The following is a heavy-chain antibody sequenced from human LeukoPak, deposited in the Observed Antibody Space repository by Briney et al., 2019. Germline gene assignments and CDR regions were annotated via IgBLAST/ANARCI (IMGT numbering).Heavy chain of an antibody. V-gene: IGHV1-2*06. CDR3: AISHARSGYEIDY. CDR1: GYTFTGYY. D-gene: IGHD5-12*01. CDR2: INPNSGGT. Sequence: ASVKVSCTASGYTFTGYYMHWVRQAPGQGLEWMGRINPNSGGTNYAQKFQGRVTMTRDTSISTAYMELSRLRSDDTAVYYCAISHARSGYEIDYWGQGTLVTVSS. J-gene: IGHJ4*02.